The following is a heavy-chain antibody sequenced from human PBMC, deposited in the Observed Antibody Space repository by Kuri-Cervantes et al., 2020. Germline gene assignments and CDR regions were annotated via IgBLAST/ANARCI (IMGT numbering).Heavy chain of an antibody. J-gene: IGHJ4*02. D-gene: IGHD2-15*01. Sequence: GGSLRLSCAASGFTFSSYGMHWVRQAPGKGLEWVAVISYDGSNKYYADSVKGRFTISRDNSKNTLYLQMNSLRVEDTAVYHCAKRATDGKWSPDYWGQGTLVTVSS. V-gene: IGHV3-30*18. CDR3: AKRATDGKWSPDY. CDR2: ISYDGSNK. CDR1: GFTFSSYG.